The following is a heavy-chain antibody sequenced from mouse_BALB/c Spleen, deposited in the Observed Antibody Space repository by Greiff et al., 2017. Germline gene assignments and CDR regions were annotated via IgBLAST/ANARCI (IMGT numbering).Heavy chain of an antibody. D-gene: IGHD2-4*01. Sequence: EVQLQQSGPGLVKPSQSLSLTCTVTGYSITSDYAWNWIRQFPGNKLEWMGYISYSGSTSYNPSLKSRISITRDTSKNQFFLQLNSVTTEDTATYYCARGGDYDYFDYWGQGTTLTVSS. CDR1: GYSITSDYA. V-gene: IGHV3-2*02. CDR2: ISYSGST. J-gene: IGHJ2*01. CDR3: ARGGDYDYFDY.